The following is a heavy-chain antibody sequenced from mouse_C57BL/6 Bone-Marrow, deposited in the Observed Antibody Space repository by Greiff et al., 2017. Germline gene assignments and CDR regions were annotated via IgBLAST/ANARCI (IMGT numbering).Heavy chain of an antibody. CDR2: IYPGSGNT. CDR1: GYTFTDYY. Sequence: QVQLKESGAELVRPGASVKLSCKASGYTFTDYYINWVKQRPGQGLEWIARIYPGSGNTYYNEKFKGKATLTAEKSSSTAYMQLSSLTSEDSAVYFCARVGYDSSCSYWYFDVWGTGTTVTVSS. J-gene: IGHJ1*03. CDR3: ARVGYDSSCSYWYFDV. D-gene: IGHD1-1*01. V-gene: IGHV1-76*01.